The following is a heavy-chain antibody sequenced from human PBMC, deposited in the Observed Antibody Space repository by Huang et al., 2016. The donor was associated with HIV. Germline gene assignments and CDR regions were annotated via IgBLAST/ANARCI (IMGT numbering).Heavy chain of an antibody. J-gene: IGHJ4*02. CDR2: IVVGSGNT. V-gene: IGHV1-58*01. CDR1: GFTFSSSA. D-gene: IGHD3-3*01. CDR3: AADFWSGYIKPDYFFDY. Sequence: QMQLVQSGPEMKKPGTSVKVSCKASGFTFSSSAVKWVRQTRGQRLEWIGRIVVGSGNTNYAQEFQERVLITRDMSTSTAYMELSRLKSEDTALYYCAADFWSGYIKPDYFFDYWGQGTLVTVSS.